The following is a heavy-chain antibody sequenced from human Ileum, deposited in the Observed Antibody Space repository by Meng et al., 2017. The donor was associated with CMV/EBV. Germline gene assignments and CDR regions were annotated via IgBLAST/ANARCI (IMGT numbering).Heavy chain of an antibody. CDR1: GYTFTDYY. D-gene: IGHD5-12*01. CDR2: IKPHSGDT. V-gene: IGHV1-2*02. Sequence: QGQLAQSGTEVKKPGASVKASCKASGYTFTDYYMHWVRQAPGQGLEWMGWIKPHSGDTKYEKKFQGRVTMTSDTSISTVYMELTRLTPDDTAIYYCAREIIMAARAFGYWGQGTLVTVSS. CDR3: AREIIMAARAFGY. J-gene: IGHJ4*02.